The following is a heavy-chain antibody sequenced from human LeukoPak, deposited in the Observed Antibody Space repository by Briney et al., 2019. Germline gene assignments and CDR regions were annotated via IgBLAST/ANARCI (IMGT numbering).Heavy chain of an antibody. V-gene: IGHV3-30*03. CDR3: EIIATDQCIIDFDY. CDR1: GFTFSSYG. D-gene: IGHD3-3*02. J-gene: IGHJ4*02. Sequence: GGSLRLSCAASGFTFSSYGMHWVRQAPGKGLEWVAVISYDGSNKYYADSVKGRFTISRDNSKNTLYLQMNSLRDEDTAVYYCEIIATDQCIIDFDYWGQGTLVTVSS. CDR2: ISYDGSNK.